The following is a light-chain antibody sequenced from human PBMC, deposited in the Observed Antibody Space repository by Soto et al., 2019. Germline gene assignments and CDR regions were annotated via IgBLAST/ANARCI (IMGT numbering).Light chain of an antibody. CDR3: LLDFRYFWA. V-gene: IGKV1-17*01. J-gene: IGKJ1*01. Sequence: DIQMTQSPSSLSASVGVSVTITFRASQSIRKDLGWFQQKPGKAPKCLIYAVSSLQSGVPSRFSGSGFGTEFTLTISSLQPEDFATYYCLLDFRYFWAFGQGTKVDIK. CDR2: AVS. CDR1: QSIRKD.